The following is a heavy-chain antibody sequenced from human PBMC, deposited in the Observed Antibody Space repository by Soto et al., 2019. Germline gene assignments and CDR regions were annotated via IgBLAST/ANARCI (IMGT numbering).Heavy chain of an antibody. CDR2: MNPNGGNT. D-gene: IGHD4-17*01. J-gene: IGHJ5*02. Sequence: QVQLVQSGAEVKRPGASVKVSCKASGYTFTSYDINWVRQAAGQGLEWMGWMNPNGGNTAYAQKFQGRVTMTRNTSMSTAYMELSSLRSEDMAVYYCARASYGDYDWFDPWGQGTLVTVSS. CDR1: GYTFTSYD. CDR3: ARASYGDYDWFDP. V-gene: IGHV1-8*01.